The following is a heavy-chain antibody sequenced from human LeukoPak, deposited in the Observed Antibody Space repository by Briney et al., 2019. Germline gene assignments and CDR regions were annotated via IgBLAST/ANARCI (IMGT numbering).Heavy chain of an antibody. CDR2: IKTDGSEK. CDR1: GFTFSNYW. CDR3: ATYSSLNRREFQY. V-gene: IGHV3-7*01. D-gene: IGHD3-22*01. Sequence: PSGGSLRLSCEGSGFTFSNYWMGWVRQAPGKGLQWVANIKTDGSEKYYVDSVKGRFTISRDNAKNSLYLQMNSLRAEDTAVYYCATYSSLNRREFQYWGQGTLVTVSS. J-gene: IGHJ1*01.